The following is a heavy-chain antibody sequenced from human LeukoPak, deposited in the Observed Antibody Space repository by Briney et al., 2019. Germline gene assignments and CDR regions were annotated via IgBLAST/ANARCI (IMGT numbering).Heavy chain of an antibody. J-gene: IGHJ5*02. CDR2: IYSSGST. D-gene: IGHD5-12*01. V-gene: IGHV4-4*07. CDR1: GGSIRNYY. CDR3: ARLRSGFA. Sequence: PSETLSLTCIISGGSIRNYYWNWVRQPAGKGLEWIGLIYSSGSTNYNPSLKSRVTMSVDTSKNQFSLNLISVTAADTAVYYCARLRSGFAWGQGTLVTVSS.